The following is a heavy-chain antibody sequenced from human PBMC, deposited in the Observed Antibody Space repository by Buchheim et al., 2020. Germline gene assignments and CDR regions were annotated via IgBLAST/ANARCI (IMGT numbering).Heavy chain of an antibody. D-gene: IGHD1-26*01. V-gene: IGHV6-1*01. Sequence: QVQLQQSGPGLVKPSQTLSLTCMISGDNVSSNSAGWNWIRQSPSRGLEWLGRTYYRSKWYDDYAVSVKTRITIKADTSKNQFSLQLNSVTPEDTAVYYCARVLSPPNTVGATYYFDYWGQGSL. J-gene: IGHJ4*02. CDR2: TYYRSKWYD. CDR3: ARVLSPPNTVGATYYFDY. CDR1: GDNVSSNSAG.